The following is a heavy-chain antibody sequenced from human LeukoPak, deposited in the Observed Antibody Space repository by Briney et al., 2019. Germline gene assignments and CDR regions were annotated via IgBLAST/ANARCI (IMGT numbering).Heavy chain of an antibody. D-gene: IGHD3-3*01. V-gene: IGHV3-11*04. CDR1: GFTFSDYY. J-gene: IGHJ4*02. CDR2: ITSRSTTV. CDR3: ARDVNIRDFWSGFHY. Sequence: GGSLRLSCAASGFTFSDYYMSWIRQAPGKGLEWVSLITSRSTTVHYADSVKGRFTISRDNAKNTLILQMNSLRVDDTAVYYCARDVNIRDFWSGFHYWGQGTLVTVSS.